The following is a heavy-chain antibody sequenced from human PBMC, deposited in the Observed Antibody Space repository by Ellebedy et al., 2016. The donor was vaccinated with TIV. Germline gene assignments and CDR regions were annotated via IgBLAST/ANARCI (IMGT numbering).Heavy chain of an antibody. V-gene: IGHV4-59*01. D-gene: IGHD3-22*01. CDR2: VYYSGYT. CDR3: ATNFYDGSAFDF. J-gene: IGHJ4*02. Sequence: SETLSLTCSFAGGSISSNYWGWVRQAPGKGLEWIANVYYSGYTTYHPSLKSRVDMSIDTSSNEFSLKMTSVTAEDTAIYYCATNFYDGSAFDFWGQGTLVTVSS. CDR1: GGSISSNY.